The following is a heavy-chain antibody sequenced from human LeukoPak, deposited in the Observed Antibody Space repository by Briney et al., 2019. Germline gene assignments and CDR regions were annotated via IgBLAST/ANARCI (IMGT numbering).Heavy chain of an antibody. D-gene: IGHD1-14*01. CDR2: ISSSSSYI. V-gene: IGHV3-21*01. J-gene: IGHJ6*03. CDR3: ARNSGADRPSGTYYYYYMDV. Sequence: GGSLRLSCAASGFTFSSYSMNWVRQAPGKGLEWVSSISSSSSYIYYADSVKGRFTISRDNAKNSLYLQMNSLRAEDTAVYYCARNSGADRPSGTYYYYYMDVWGKGTTVTVSS. CDR1: GFTFSSYS.